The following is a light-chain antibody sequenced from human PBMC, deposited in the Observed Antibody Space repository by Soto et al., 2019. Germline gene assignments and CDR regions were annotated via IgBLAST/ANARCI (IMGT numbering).Light chain of an antibody. Sequence: EIVMTQSPATLSVSPGERATLSCRASQSVSSNLAWYQQKPGHAHRLLIYGASTSATGIPARFSGSGSGTEFNLNISSLQYEDFAVYYCQQYNNWPRTFGQGTKVPIK. CDR3: QQYNNWPRT. CDR2: GAS. J-gene: IGKJ1*01. V-gene: IGKV3-15*01. CDR1: QSVSSN.